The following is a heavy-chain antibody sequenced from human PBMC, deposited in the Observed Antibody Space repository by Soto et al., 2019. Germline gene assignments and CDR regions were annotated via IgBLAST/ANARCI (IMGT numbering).Heavy chain of an antibody. J-gene: IGHJ4*02. V-gene: IGHV3-23*01. CDR2: ITASAGST. Sequence: GGSLRLSCAASGFTFSSYAMTWVRQPPGKGLEWVSIITASAGSTYYADSVKGRFTISRDNSKNTLYLQMNSLRAEDTAVYYCARVTGYYYFDYWGQGTLVTVSS. CDR1: GFTFSSYA. D-gene: IGHD3-9*01. CDR3: ARVTGYYYFDY.